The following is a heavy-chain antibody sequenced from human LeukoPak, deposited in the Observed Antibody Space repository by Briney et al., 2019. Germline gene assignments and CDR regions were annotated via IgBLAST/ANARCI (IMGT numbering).Heavy chain of an antibody. CDR1: GASISSYY. CDR2: LYYSGST. D-gene: IGHD2-21*01. V-gene: IGHV4-59*01. J-gene: IGHJ4*02. Sequence: SETLSLTCTVSGASISSYYWSWIRQPPGKGLEWIGYLYYSGSTNYNPSLKSRVTISGDTSKNQFSLKLSSVTAADTAVYYCARDFASWGQGTLVTVSS. CDR3: ARDFAS.